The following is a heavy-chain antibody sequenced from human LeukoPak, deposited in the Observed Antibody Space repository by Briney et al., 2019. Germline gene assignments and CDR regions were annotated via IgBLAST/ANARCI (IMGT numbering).Heavy chain of an antibody. V-gene: IGHV4-4*07. J-gene: IGHJ1*01. CDR3: AREEGSSGLLSRQFQR. D-gene: IGHD3-22*01. CDR1: GGSISTYY. CDR2: IHTSGNT. Sequence: SETLSLTCNVSGGSISTYYWSWIRQPAGKGLEWIGRIHTSGNTNYNPSLTSRVTMSLDTSKNQFSLELSSVTAADTAVYYCAREEGSSGLLSRQFQRWGQGTLVTVSS.